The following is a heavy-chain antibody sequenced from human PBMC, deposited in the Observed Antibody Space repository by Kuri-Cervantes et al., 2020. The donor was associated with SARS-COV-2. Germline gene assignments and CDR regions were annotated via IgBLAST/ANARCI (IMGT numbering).Heavy chain of an antibody. CDR1: GFTVSSNY. CDR2: IYSGGST. V-gene: IGHV3-53*01. D-gene: IGHD6-19*01. J-gene: IGHJ4*02. CDR3: ARSIIAVAGFGGRDY. Sequence: GGSLRLSCAASGFTVSSNYMSWVRQAPGKGLEWVSVIYSGGSTYYADSVKGRFTISRDNSKNTLYLQMNSLRAEDTAVYYCARSIIAVAGFGGRDYWGQGTLVTASS.